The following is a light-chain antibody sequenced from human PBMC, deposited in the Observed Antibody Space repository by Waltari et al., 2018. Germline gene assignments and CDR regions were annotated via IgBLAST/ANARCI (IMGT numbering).Light chain of an antibody. CDR1: QSISDY. CDR2: GAS. V-gene: IGKV1-39*01. CDR3: QQSYSST. J-gene: IGKJ3*01. Sequence: DIQMTQSPPSLSASVGDRVTITCRASQSISDYLNWYQQKPGKAPKLLIYGASILQSGVPSRFSGSGFGTDFTLTISSLQPEDFATYYCQQSYSSTFGPWTKVDIK.